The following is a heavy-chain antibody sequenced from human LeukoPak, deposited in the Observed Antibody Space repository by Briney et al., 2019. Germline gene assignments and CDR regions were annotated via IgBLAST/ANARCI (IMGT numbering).Heavy chain of an antibody. CDR3: ARLVREQWLYIAEYFQH. V-gene: IGHV5-51*01. CDR2: IYPGDSDT. Sequence: PGESLKISCKGSGYSFTSYWIGWVRQMPGKGLEWMGIIYPGDSDTRYSPSFQGQGTISADKSIRTSYLQWSSLKASDTAMYYCARLVREQWLYIAEYFQHWGQGTLVTVSS. D-gene: IGHD6-19*01. CDR1: GYSFTSYW. J-gene: IGHJ1*01.